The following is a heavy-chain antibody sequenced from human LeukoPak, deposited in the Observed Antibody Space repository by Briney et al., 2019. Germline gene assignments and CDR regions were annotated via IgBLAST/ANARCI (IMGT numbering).Heavy chain of an antibody. CDR3: ARGIAAAGDYYYYYMDV. CDR1: GGSFSGYY. D-gene: IGHD6-13*01. J-gene: IGHJ6*03. Sequence: ETLSLTCAVYGGSFSGYYWSWVRQAPGKGLEWVANIKQDGSEKYYVDSVKGRFTISRDNAKNSLYLQMNSLRAEDTAVYYCARGIAAAGDYYYYYMDVWGKGTTVTVSS. V-gene: IGHV3-7*01. CDR2: IKQDGSEK.